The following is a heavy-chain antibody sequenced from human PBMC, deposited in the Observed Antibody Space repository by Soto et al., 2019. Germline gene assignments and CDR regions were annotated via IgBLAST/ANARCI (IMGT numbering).Heavy chain of an antibody. CDR2: INHSGST. D-gene: IGHD3-16*02. V-gene: IGHV4-34*01. Sequence: SETLSLTCAVYGGSFSGYYWSWIRQPPGKGLEWIGEINHSGSTNYNPSLKSRVTISVDTSKNQFSLKLSSVTAADTAVYYCATRYIWGSYRRYVRFDYWGQGTLVTVSS. CDR1: GGSFSGYY. J-gene: IGHJ4*02. CDR3: ATRYIWGSYRRYVRFDY.